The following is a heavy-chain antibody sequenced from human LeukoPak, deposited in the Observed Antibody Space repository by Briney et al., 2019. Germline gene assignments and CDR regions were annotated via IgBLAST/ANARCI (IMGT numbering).Heavy chain of an antibody. CDR3: ARDGPPYDSSGYYSYYFDY. CDR1: GFTFSNYA. CDR2: ISYDGSNK. J-gene: IGHJ4*02. V-gene: IGHV3-30-3*01. D-gene: IGHD3-22*01. Sequence: GGSLRLSCAASGFTFSNYAMHWVRQAPGKGLEWVAVISYDGSNKYYADSVQGRITISRDNSKNTLYLQMNSLRAEDTAVHYCARDGPPYDSSGYYSYYFDYWGQGTLVTVSS.